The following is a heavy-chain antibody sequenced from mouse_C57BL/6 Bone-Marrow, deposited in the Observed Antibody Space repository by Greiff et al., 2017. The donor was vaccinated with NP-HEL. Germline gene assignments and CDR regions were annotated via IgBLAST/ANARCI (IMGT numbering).Heavy chain of an antibody. CDR2: IHPNSGST. J-gene: IGHJ4*01. CDR1: GYTFTSYW. D-gene: IGHD1-1*01. V-gene: IGHV1-64*01. Sequence: VQLQQPGAELVKPGASVKLSCKASGYTFTSYWMHWVKQRPGQGLEWIGMIHPNSGSTNYNEKFKSKATLTVDKSSSTAYMQLSSLTSEDSAVYYCARRGPYSPNAMDYWGQGTSVTVSS. CDR3: ARRGPYSPNAMDY.